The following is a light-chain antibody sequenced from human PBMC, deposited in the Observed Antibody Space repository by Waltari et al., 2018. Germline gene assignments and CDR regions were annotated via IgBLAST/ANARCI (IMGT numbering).Light chain of an antibody. Sequence: DIVMNQSPDSLAVSLGERATIHCKSSQSVLHSSSSKNYLWWYQQERGHPPKLLIYWASTLASGVPDRFSGSGSGTDFTLTISSLQADDVAVYYCQQYYITPFTFGPGTKVDI. CDR1: QSVLHSSSSKNY. J-gene: IGKJ3*01. CDR2: WAS. CDR3: QQYYITPFT. V-gene: IGKV4-1*01.